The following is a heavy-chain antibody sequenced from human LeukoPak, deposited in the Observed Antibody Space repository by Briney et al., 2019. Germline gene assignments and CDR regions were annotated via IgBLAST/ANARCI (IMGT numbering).Heavy chain of an antibody. CDR3: RCYDLTTEVDY. CDR1: GGSFSGYY. J-gene: IGHJ4*02. D-gene: IGHD2-2*01. CDR2: INHSGST. Sequence: SETLSLTCAVYGGSFSGYYWSWIRQPPGKGLEWIGEINHSGSTNYNPSLKSRVTISVDTSKNQFSLKLSSVTAADTAVYYCRCYDLTTEVDYWGQGTLVTVSS. V-gene: IGHV4-34*03.